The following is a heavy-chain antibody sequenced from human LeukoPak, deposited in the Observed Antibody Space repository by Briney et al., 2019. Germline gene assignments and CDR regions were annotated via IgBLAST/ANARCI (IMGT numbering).Heavy chain of an antibody. J-gene: IGHJ4*02. V-gene: IGHV4-59*01. CDR1: GGSISSYY. CDR2: IYYSGST. D-gene: IGHD6-19*01. CDR3: ARDGSGWSYFDY. Sequence: SETLSLTCTVPGGSISSYYWSWIRQPPGKGLEWIGYIYYSGSTNHNPSLKSRVTISVDTSKNQFYLKLSSVIAADTAVYYCARDGSGWSYFDYWGQGTLVTVSS.